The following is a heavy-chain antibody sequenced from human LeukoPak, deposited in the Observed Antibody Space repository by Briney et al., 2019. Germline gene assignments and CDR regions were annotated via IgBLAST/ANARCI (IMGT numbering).Heavy chain of an antibody. CDR1: GGSISSYY. J-gene: IGHJ4*02. Sequence: SETLSLTCTVSGGSISSYYWSWIRQPPGKGLERIGYIYYSGSTNYNPSLKSRVTISVDTSKNQFSLKLTSVTAADTAVYYCARSLADSSGWTDFDYWGQGTLVTVSS. D-gene: IGHD6-19*01. CDR3: ARSLADSSGWTDFDY. V-gene: IGHV4-59*01. CDR2: IYYSGST.